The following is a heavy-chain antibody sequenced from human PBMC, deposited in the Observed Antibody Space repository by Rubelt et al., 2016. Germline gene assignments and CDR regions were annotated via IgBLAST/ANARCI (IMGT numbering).Heavy chain of an antibody. CDR3: ARYYYDSSGYVYFDY. D-gene: IGHD3-22*01. J-gene: IGHJ4*02. V-gene: IGHV1-3*01. CDR2: INAGNGNT. Sequence: QVQLVQSGAEVKKPGASVKVSCKASGYTFTSYAMHWVRQAPGQRLEWMGWINAGNGNTKYSQKFQGRVTITGDTSASTAYMELSSLRSEDTAVYYCARYYYDSSGYVYFDYWGQGTLVTVSS. CDR1: GYTFTSYA.